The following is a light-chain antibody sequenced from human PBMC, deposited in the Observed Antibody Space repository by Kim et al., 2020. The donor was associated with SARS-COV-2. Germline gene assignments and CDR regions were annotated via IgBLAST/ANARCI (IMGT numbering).Light chain of an antibody. CDR2: YDI. Sequence: APGETASITCGGSNIGLKTLHWYQQRPGQAPVVVIKYDIDRPSGTPDRFSGSNSGDTATLTISRVEAGDEADYYCQVWDTSSDQGVFGGGTKLTVL. J-gene: IGLJ3*02. CDR1: NIGLKT. V-gene: IGLV3-21*04. CDR3: QVWDTSSDQGV.